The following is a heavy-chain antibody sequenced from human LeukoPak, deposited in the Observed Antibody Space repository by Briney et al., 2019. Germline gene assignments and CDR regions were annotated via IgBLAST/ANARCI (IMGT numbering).Heavy chain of an antibody. CDR1: GFTVSSNY. CDR3: ARDSDGGYNHYFDY. CDR2: IYSGDNA. D-gene: IGHD5-24*01. J-gene: IGHJ4*02. V-gene: IGHV3-53*01. Sequence: TGGSLRLSCAASGFTVSSNYMRWVRQSPGKGMQWVSVIYSGDNAYYAASLKGRFTISRDNSKNTLYLQMNSLRADDTAMYYCARDSDGGYNHYFDYWGQGTLVTVSS.